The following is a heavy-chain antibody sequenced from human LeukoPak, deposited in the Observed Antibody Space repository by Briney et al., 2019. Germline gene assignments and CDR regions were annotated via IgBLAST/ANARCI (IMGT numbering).Heavy chain of an antibody. D-gene: IGHD6-19*01. J-gene: IGHJ5*02. Sequence: GRSLRLSCAASGFTLRSYAMSGVRQAPGKGLECVSGITSTGGSTYYADSVKGRFTISRDNSKNTLYLQMNSLTAKGTAVYYCARGYSSLDPWGEGTLVTVS. CDR1: GFTLRSYA. CDR2: ITSTGGST. CDR3: ARGYSSLDP. V-gene: IGHV3-23*01.